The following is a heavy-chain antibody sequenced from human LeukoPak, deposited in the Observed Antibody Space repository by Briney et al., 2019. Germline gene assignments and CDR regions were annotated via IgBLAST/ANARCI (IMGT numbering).Heavy chain of an antibody. V-gene: IGHV1-69*06. CDR3: ARGPSSRYSSGWWGDYYYYMDV. J-gene: IGHJ6*03. Sequence: ASVKVSCKASGGTFSSYAISWVRQAPGQGLEWMGGIIPIFGTANYAQKFQGRVTITADKSTSTAYMELSSLRSEDTAVYYCARGPSSRYSSGWWGDYYYYMDVWGKGTTVTVSS. D-gene: IGHD6-19*01. CDR1: GGTFSSYA. CDR2: IIPIFGTA.